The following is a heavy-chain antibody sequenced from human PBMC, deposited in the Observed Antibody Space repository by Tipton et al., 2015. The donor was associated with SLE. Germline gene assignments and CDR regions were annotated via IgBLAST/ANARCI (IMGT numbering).Heavy chain of an antibody. V-gene: IGHV3-30*02. D-gene: IGHD7-27*01. Sequence: SLRLSCATSGFTFSSYDMHWVRQAPGKGLEWLASIRYDGNSQYYIDSVKGRFTISRDNSKNTLYLQMNSLRAEDTAVYYCAGELTGDSFDYWGQGTLVTVSS. CDR3: AGELTGDSFDY. CDR2: IRYDGNSQ. J-gene: IGHJ4*02. CDR1: GFTFSSYD.